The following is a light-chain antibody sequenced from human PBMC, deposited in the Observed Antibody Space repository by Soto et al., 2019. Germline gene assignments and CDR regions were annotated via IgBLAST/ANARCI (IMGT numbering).Light chain of an antibody. CDR1: SSDVGAYHS. Sequence: QSALTQPASVSGSHGQPFTIPCSGSSSDVGAYHSVSWYQQHPGKAPKLIIFDVSNRPSGVSNRFSGSKSGNTASLTTSGIQAEDEADYYCSSFTDTGTVMFGGGTKVAVL. CDR2: DVS. V-gene: IGLV2-14*03. CDR3: SSFTDTGTVM. J-gene: IGLJ3*02.